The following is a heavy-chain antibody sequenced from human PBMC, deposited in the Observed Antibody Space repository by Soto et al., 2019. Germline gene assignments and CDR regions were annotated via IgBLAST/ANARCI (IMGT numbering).Heavy chain of an antibody. D-gene: IGHD4-17*01. V-gene: IGHV3-72*01. CDR2: TRNKANSYTT. Sequence: PGGSLRLSCAASGFTFSDHYMDWVRQAPGKGLEWVGRTRNKANSYTTEYAASVKGRFTISRDDSKNSLYLQMNSLKTEDTAVYYCARGAYGDYGNXFDIWGQGTAVTVSS. J-gene: IGHJ3*02. CDR3: ARGAYGDYGNXFDI. CDR1: GFTFSDHY.